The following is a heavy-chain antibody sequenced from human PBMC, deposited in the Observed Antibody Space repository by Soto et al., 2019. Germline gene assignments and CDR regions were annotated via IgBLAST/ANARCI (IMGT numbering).Heavy chain of an antibody. CDR3: ARDAQIGHGYSAYHTY. D-gene: IGHD5-12*01. V-gene: IGHV1-46*01. J-gene: IGHJ4*02. Sequence: QVQLVQSGAEVTKPGASVKVSCKASGYTFTSYYIQWVRQAPGQGLEWVGLINPSGASTTYAQKFQGRVTMTRDTSTSTVYMELNSLRSEDTAVYFCARDAQIGHGYSAYHTYWGQGTLVTVSS. CDR1: GYTFTSYY. CDR2: INPSGAST.